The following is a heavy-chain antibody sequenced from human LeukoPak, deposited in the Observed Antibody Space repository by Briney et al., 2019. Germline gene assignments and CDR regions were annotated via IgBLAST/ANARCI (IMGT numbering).Heavy chain of an antibody. J-gene: IGHJ5*02. CDR1: GGSFSSYY. V-gene: IGHV4-4*09. CDR2: IYTSGST. CDR3: ARHDSSNYLFDP. D-gene: IGHD4-11*01. Sequence: SETLPLTCTVSGGSFSSYYWSWIRQPPGKGLEWIGYIYTSGSTNYNPSLKSRGTISVDTSKNQFSPKLRSVTAPHTAMYYCARHDSSNYLFDPSGEGALVTVSS.